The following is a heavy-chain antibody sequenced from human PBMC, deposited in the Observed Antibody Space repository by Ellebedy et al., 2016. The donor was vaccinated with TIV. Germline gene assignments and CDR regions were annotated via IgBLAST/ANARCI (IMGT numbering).Heavy chain of an antibody. CDR2: ITAGNGNT. Sequence: AASVKVSCKAPGDTFTRYVMHGVRHPPGQRLQWMGWITAGNGNTKYSQKFQGRVTITRDTSASTAYMELSSLRSEDTAVYYCARVRKYYDSSGYYQKSYGMDVWGQGTTVTVSS. D-gene: IGHD3-22*01. CDR1: GDTFTRYV. CDR3: ARVRKYYDSSGYYQKSYGMDV. J-gene: IGHJ6*01. V-gene: IGHV1-3*01.